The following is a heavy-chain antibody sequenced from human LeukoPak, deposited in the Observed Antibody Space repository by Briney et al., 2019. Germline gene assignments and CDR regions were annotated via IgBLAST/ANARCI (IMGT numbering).Heavy chain of an antibody. V-gene: IGHV1-2*02. CDR1: GYTFTGYY. CDR2: INPNSGGT. CDR3: ARDREEEELLWFGETGDAFDI. J-gene: IGHJ3*02. D-gene: IGHD3-10*01. Sequence: GASVKVSCKASGYTFTGYYMHWVRQAPGQGLEWMGWINPNSGGTNYAQKFQGRVTMTRDTSISTAYMELSRLRSDDPAVYYCARDREEEELLWFGETGDAFDIWGQGTMVTVSS.